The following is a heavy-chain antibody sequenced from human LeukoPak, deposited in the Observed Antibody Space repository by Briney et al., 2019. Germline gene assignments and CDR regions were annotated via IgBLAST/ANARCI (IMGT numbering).Heavy chain of an antibody. CDR1: GGSISSYY. CDR2: IYYSGST. V-gene: IGHV4-59*01. CDR3: ARDGRYCSGGSCYYFDY. D-gene: IGHD2-15*01. Sequence: SETLSLTCTVSGGSISSYYWSWIRQPPGKGLEWIGYIYYSGSTNYNPSLKSRVTISVDTSKNQFSLKLSSVTAADTAVYYCARDGRYCSGGSCYYFDYWGQGTLVTVSS. J-gene: IGHJ4*02.